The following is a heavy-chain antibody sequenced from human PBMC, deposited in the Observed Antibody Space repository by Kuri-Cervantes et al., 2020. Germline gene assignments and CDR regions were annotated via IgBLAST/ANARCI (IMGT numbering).Heavy chain of an antibody. V-gene: IGHV3-53*01. CDR2: IYSGGST. J-gene: IGHJ4*02. D-gene: IGHD6-19*01. CDR3: AREGGTYSSGWEEGWYPLDQ. CDR1: GFTVSSNY. Sequence: GGSLRLSCAASGFTVSSNYMSWVRQAPGKGLEWVSVIYSGGSTYYADSVKGRFTISRDNAKNAVDLQMNSLRAEDTAVYYCAREGGTYSSGWEEGWYPLDQWGQGTLVTVSS.